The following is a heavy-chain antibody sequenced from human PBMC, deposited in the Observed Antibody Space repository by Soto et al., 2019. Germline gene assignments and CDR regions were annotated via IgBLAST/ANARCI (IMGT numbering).Heavy chain of an antibody. CDR3: ARENCSGGSCYSEFYYYYGMDV. CDR2: IIPIFGTA. CDR1: GVTFSSYA. D-gene: IGHD2-15*01. Sequence: SVKVSCKASGVTFSSYAISWVRQAPGQGLEWMGGIIPIFGTANYAQKFQGRVTITADESTSTAYMELSSLRSEDTAVYYCARENCSGGSCYSEFYYYYGMDVWGQGTTVTVSS. V-gene: IGHV1-69*13. J-gene: IGHJ6*02.